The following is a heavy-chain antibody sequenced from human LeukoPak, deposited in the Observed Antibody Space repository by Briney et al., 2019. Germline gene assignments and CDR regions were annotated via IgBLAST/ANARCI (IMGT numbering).Heavy chain of an antibody. CDR1: GFTFDDYG. Sequence: PGGSLRLSCAASGFTFDDYGMSWVRQAPGKGLEWVSGINWNGGSTGYADSVKGRFTISRDNAKNSLYLQMNSLRAEDTAVYYCARDQGSGINYYYYYMDVWGKGTTVTVSS. CDR3: ARDQGSGINYYYYYMDV. CDR2: INWNGGST. J-gene: IGHJ6*03. D-gene: IGHD3-10*01. V-gene: IGHV3-20*04.